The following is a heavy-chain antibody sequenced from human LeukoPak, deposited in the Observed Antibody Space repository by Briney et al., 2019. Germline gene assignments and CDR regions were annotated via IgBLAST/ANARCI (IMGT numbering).Heavy chain of an antibody. CDR3: ARVRRAYGDYGCFDY. CDR1: GFTSSSYS. D-gene: IGHD4-17*01. Sequence: PGGSLRLACAASGFTSSSYSMNWVRQAPGKGLEWVSSISSSSSYIYYADSVKGRFTISRDNAKNSLYLQMNSLRAEDTAVYYCARVRRAYGDYGCFDYWGQGALVTVSS. V-gene: IGHV3-21*01. CDR2: ISSSSSYI. J-gene: IGHJ4*02.